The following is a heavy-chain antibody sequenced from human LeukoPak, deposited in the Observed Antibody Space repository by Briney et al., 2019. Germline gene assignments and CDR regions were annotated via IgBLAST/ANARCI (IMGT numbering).Heavy chain of an antibody. V-gene: IGHV4-39*01. Sequence: PSETLSLTCTVSGDSIYITNYYWDWIRQPPGKGLEWIGNIFYSGDTKYNPSLKNRVTISMEPSKNQFSLRLSSVTAADTAVYYCARSVKKYGLRNWFDPWGQGSLAIVSS. CDR3: ARSVKKYGLRNWFDP. J-gene: IGHJ5*02. CDR2: IFYSGDT. D-gene: IGHD3-10*01. CDR1: GDSIYITNYY.